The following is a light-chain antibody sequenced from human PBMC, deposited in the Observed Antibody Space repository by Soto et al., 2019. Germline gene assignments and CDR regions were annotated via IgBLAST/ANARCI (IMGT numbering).Light chain of an antibody. Sequence: QSVLTQPASVSGSPGQSITISCTGTSSDVGGYNFVSWYQQHPGKAPKLMIYEVSNRPSGVSHRFSGSKSGNTASLTISGLQAEDEADYYCSSYTSSSTPLFGGGTQLTVL. CDR3: SSYTSSSTPL. V-gene: IGLV2-14*01. CDR1: SSDVGGYNF. CDR2: EVS. J-gene: IGLJ7*01.